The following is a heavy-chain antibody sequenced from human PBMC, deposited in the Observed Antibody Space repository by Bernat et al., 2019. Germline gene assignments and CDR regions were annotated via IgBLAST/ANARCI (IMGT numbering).Heavy chain of an antibody. CDR3: AKSATGTTFGSHY. CDR1: GSTFSNHA. CDR2: ISGNGIDT. J-gene: IGHJ4*02. Sequence: EVQLMESGGGLVQPGGSLRLSCAASGSTFSNHAMNWVHQAPGKGLEWVSGISGNGIDTYYADSVKGRFTSSRDNSKNTMYLQLNSLRAEDTAVYYCAKSATGTTFGSHYWGQGTLVTVSS. D-gene: IGHD1-7*01. V-gene: IGHV3-23*01.